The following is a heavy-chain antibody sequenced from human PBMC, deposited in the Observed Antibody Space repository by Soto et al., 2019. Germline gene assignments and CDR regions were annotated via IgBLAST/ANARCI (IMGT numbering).Heavy chain of an antibody. D-gene: IGHD6-6*01. CDR3: ARDRSNSPDYFDH. V-gene: IGHV4-30-4*01. CDR1: GGSISSDYYY. CDR2: IYYSGRT. Sequence: TLSLTCTVSGGSISSDYYYWSWIRQPPGKGLEWIGYIYYSGRTDYNPSLKSRVIIAIDTSKNQFSLNLNSVSAADTAVYYCARDRSNSPDYFDHWGQGTLVTVSS. J-gene: IGHJ4*02.